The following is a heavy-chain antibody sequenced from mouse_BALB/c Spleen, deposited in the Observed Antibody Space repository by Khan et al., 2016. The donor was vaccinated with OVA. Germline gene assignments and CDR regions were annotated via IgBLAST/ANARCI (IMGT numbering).Heavy chain of an antibody. V-gene: IGHV9-3-1*01. Sequence: QVQLKESGPELKKPGETVKISCKASGYTFTNYGMNWVKQAPGKGLKWMGWINTYTGEPTYADDFKGRFAFSLKTSASTAYLQINNLKNEDTAKYFCARMKPYWYFDLWGAGTTVTVSS. CDR2: INTYTGEP. CDR1: GYTFTNYG. J-gene: IGHJ1*01. CDR3: ARMKPYWYFDL.